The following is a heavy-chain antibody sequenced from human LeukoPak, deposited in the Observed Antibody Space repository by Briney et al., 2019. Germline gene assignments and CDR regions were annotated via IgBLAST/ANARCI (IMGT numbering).Heavy chain of an antibody. Sequence: GGSLRLSCAASGXTFSSFWMHWVRQAPGKGPVWVSSMNSDGSSTTYADSVKGRFTISRDNAKNTLYLQMNSLRVEDTAVYYCTTDSPIVVVPPAKIHPWGQGTLVTVSS. V-gene: IGHV3-74*01. CDR3: TTDSPIVVVPPAKIHP. D-gene: IGHD2-2*01. CDR2: MNSDGSST. CDR1: GXTFSSFW. J-gene: IGHJ5*02.